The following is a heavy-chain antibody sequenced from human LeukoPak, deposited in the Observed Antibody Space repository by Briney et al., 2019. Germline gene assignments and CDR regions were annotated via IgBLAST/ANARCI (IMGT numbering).Heavy chain of an antibody. Sequence: GGSLRLSCAASGFTFSNYQMNWVRQAPGKGLEWVSCISSSSSYIYYADSVKGRFTISRDNAKSSLFLQMNSLRAEDTAVYYCAREGYSYGYDHWGQGTLVTVSS. CDR2: ISSSSSYI. CDR3: AREGYSYGYDH. D-gene: IGHD5-18*01. V-gene: IGHV3-21*01. J-gene: IGHJ5*02. CDR1: GFTFSNYQ.